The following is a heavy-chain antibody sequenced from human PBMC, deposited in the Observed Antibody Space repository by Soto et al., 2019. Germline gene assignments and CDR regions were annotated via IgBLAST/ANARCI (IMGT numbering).Heavy chain of an antibody. J-gene: IGHJ4*02. CDR2: INHNRGGT. CDR1: GYTFTGYY. D-gene: IGHD3-22*01. Sequence: GASVKVSCKASGYTFTGYYLHWVRQAPAQGPEWMGWINHNRGGTHHAQKFQGRVTMTRDTCISTAYMEPSRERSDDSAVYYCARAPTYCDSSGYYYSWGQGTLVTVSS. V-gene: IGHV1-2*02. CDR3: ARAPTYCDSSGYYYS.